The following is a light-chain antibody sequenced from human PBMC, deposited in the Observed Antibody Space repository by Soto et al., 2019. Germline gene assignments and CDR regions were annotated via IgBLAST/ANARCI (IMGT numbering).Light chain of an antibody. Sequence: VLSQYPAILSLSPGEISTLSFMASQSVPSTYFAWYQQKAGQPPRLLIYDASNRATGIPSRFSGSGSGTDFTLTISSLQPEDFATYYCLQDYNYPRTFGQGTKVDIK. J-gene: IGKJ1*01. CDR1: QSVPSTY. CDR2: DAS. V-gene: IGKV3-20*02. CDR3: LQDYNYPRT.